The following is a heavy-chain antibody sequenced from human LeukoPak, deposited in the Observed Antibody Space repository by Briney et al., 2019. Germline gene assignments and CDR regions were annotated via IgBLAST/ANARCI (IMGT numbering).Heavy chain of an antibody. CDR3: ARDNTGSYEY. V-gene: IGHV3-43*02. J-gene: IGHJ4*02. CDR2: IRADGATT. D-gene: IGHD1-26*01. CDR1: GFTFGDYD. Sequence: PGGSLRLSCAASGFTFGDYDMHWVRQPPGKGLEWVSLIRADGATTRYTDSVKGRFTISRDNSKDSLYLQMNSLRTEDTALYYCARDNTGSYEYWGQGTLVTVSP.